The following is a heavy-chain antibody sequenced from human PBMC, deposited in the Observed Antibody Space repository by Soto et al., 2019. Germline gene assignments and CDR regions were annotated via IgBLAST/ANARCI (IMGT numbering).Heavy chain of an antibody. CDR1: GFTFSSYS. CDR3: AREPSSWYWFDP. V-gene: IGHV3-21*01. J-gene: IGHJ5*02. Sequence: GGSLRLSCAASGFTFSSYSMNWFRQAPGKGLEWVSSISSSSSYIYYADSVKGRFTISRDNAKNSLYLQMNSLRAEDTAVYYCAREPSSWYWFDPWGQGTLVTVSS. D-gene: IGHD6-13*01. CDR2: ISSSSSYI.